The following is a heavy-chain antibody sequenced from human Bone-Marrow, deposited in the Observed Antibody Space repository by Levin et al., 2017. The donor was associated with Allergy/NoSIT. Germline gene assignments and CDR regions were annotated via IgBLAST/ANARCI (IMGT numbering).Heavy chain of an antibody. CDR1: GGSISSSSYY. Sequence: PSETLSLTCTVSGGSISSSSYYWGWIRQPPGTGLEWIGSIYYSGSTYYNPSLKSRVTISVDTSKNQFSLKLSSVTAADTAVYYCARHRWLGEYYYYMDVWGKGTTVTVSS. CDR3: ARHRWLGEYYYYMDV. J-gene: IGHJ6*03. CDR2: IYYSGST. D-gene: IGHD6-19*01. V-gene: IGHV4-39*01.